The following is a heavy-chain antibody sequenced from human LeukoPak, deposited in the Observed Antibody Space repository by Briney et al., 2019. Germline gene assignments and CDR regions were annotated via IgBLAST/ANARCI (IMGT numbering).Heavy chain of an antibody. CDR2: IYHSGST. Sequence: AETLSLTCAVSGYSISSGYYWGWIRQPPGKGLEWIGRIYHSGSTYYNPSRKGRVPISVDTSTNPFSLKLSSVTAAATAVYSCASLPYYYGSGSLRRPLGYWGQGNLVTVSS. CDR1: GYSISSGYY. D-gene: IGHD3-10*01. J-gene: IGHJ4*02. V-gene: IGHV4-38-2*01. CDR3: ASLPYYYGSGSLRRPLGY.